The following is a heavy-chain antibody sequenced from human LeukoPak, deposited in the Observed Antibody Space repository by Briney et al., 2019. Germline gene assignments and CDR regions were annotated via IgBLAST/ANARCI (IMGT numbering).Heavy chain of an antibody. CDR2: ISSSGSTI. V-gene: IGHV3-11*01. Sequence: NPGGSLRLSCAASGFTFSDYYMSWTRQAPGKGLEWVSYISSSGSTIYYADSVKGRFTISRDNAKNSLYLRMNSLRVEDTAVYYCARGTRRSSPFDYWGQGTLVTVSS. CDR1: GFTFSDYY. CDR3: ARGTRRSSPFDY. D-gene: IGHD6-6*01. J-gene: IGHJ4*02.